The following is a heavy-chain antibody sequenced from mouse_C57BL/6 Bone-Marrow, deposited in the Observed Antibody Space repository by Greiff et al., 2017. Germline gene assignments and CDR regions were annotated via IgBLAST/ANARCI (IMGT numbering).Heavy chain of an antibody. Sequence: VQLQQPGAELVRPGTSVKLSCKASGYTFTSYWMHWVKQRPGQGLEWIGVIDPSDSYTNYNQKFKGKATLTVDTSSSTAYMQLSSLTSADSAVYYCARLEAYWGQGTLVTVSA. V-gene: IGHV1-59*01. CDR3: ARLEAY. CDR2: IDPSDSYT. J-gene: IGHJ3*01. CDR1: GYTFTSYW.